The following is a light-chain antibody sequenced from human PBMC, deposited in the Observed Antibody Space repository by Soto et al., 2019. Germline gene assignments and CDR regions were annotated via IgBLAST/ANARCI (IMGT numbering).Light chain of an antibody. V-gene: IGKV3-11*01. CDR2: DVS. J-gene: IGKJ4*01. CDR3: QQRSNWPPGLT. CDR1: QSLSTY. Sequence: EIVLTQSPATLSLSPGEIATLSCRASQSLSTYLAWYQQKPGQAPRLLIYDVSKRAAGVPARFSGSGSGTDFTLTISSLEPEGFAVYYCQQRSNWPPGLTFGGGTKVEI.